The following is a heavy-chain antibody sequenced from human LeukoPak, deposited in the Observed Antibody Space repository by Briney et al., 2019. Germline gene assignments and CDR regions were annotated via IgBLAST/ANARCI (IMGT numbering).Heavy chain of an antibody. CDR3: ARDLVDTTAGWFDP. D-gene: IGHD5-18*01. CDR2: ISAYNGNT. Sequence: ASVKVSCKASGYTFISYGISWVRQAPGQGLEWMGWISAYNGNTNYAQKLQGRVTMTTDTSTSTAYMELRSLRSDDTAVYYCARDLVDTTAGWFDPWGQGTLVTVSS. J-gene: IGHJ5*02. CDR1: GYTFISYG. V-gene: IGHV1-18*01.